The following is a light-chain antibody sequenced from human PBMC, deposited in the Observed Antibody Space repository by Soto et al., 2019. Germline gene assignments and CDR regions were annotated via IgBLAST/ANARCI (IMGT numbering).Light chain of an antibody. CDR2: GAS. J-gene: IGKJ2*01. V-gene: IGKV3-20*01. CDR3: QQYGSAPYT. CDR1: QSVSSNY. Sequence: EIVLMQSPGTLSLSPGERVTLSCRASQSVSSNYLTWYQQKPGQAPRLLIYGASRGATGIPDRFSGSGSGTDFTLTISRLEPEDFAVYDCQQYGSAPYTFGQGTKLEIK.